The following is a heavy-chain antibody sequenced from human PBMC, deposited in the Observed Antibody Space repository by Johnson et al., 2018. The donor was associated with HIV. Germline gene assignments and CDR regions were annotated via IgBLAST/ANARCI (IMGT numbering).Heavy chain of an antibody. CDR3: TTDGRIPVAHHDAFDV. Sequence: VQLVESGGGVVQPGRSLRLSCAASGFTFSSYAMHWVRQAPGKGLEWVGRTRNKANSYTTDYAAPVKGRFTISRDDSKNTLYLQMNSLKTEDTAVYYCTTDGRIPVAHHDAFDVWGQGTMVTVSS. J-gene: IGHJ3*01. CDR2: TRNKANSYTT. CDR1: GFTFSSYA. D-gene: IGHD6-19*01. V-gene: IGHV3-72*01.